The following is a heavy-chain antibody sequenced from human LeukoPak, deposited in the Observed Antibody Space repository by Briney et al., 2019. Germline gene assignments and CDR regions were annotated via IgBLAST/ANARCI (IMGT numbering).Heavy chain of an antibody. V-gene: IGHV3-74*01. CDR1: GFTFSYYW. Sequence: PGGSLRLSCAASGFTFSYYWMHWVRQAPGKGLVWVSRINSEGTSTSFADSVKGRFTVSRDNAKNTLYLQMNSLRAEDTAVYYCAKEGSNRRFDYWGQGTLVTVSS. CDR2: INSEGTST. CDR3: AKEGSNRRFDY. D-gene: IGHD1-14*01. J-gene: IGHJ4*02.